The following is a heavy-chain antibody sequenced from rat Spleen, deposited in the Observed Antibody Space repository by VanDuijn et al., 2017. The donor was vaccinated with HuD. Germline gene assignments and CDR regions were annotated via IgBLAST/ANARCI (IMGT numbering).Heavy chain of an antibody. CDR3: TTEATGYFDY. J-gene: IGHJ2*01. Sequence: EVQLVESGGGLVQPGRSMKLSCAASGFTFSNYGMAWVRQAPKKGLEWVAYISYDGGSTYYRDPVKGRFTISRDNAKSTLYLQMDSLRSEDTATYYCTTEATGYFDYWGQGVMVTVSS. CDR2: ISYDGGST. V-gene: IGHV5-20*01. CDR1: GFTFSNYG. D-gene: IGHD1-11*01.